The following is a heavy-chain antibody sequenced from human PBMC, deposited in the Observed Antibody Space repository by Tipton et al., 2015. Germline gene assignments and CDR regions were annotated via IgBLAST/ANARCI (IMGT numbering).Heavy chain of an antibody. J-gene: IGHJ4*02. V-gene: IGHV3-33*06. CDR3: AKEVAVAGGY. CDR1: GFTFSGYS. CDR2: AWSDGINR. Sequence: SLRLSCVASGFTFSGYSMHWLRQAPGKGPEWVAAAWSDGINRYDGDSVKGRLTVSRDNSKNTLYLQMNSLRAEDTAVYYCAKEVAVAGGYWGQGTLVTVSS. D-gene: IGHD6-19*01.